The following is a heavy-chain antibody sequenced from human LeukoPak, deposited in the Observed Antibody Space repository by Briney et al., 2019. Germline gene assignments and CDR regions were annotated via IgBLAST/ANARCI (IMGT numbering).Heavy chain of an antibody. Sequence: NPSETLSLTCTVSGGSISSYYWSWIRQPPGKGLEWIGYTYYSGSNNYNPSLKRGFTISVKAPKNQFTLKLSSVTAAETAVYYCARVVYSYGYYYYMDVWGKGTTVTVSS. CDR2: TYYSGSN. J-gene: IGHJ6*03. CDR1: GGSISSYY. D-gene: IGHD5-18*01. V-gene: IGHV4-59*01. CDR3: ARVVYSYGYYYYMDV.